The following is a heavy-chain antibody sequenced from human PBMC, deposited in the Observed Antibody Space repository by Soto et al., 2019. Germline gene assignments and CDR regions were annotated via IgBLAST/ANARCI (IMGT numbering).Heavy chain of an antibody. CDR2: INPNSGDT. J-gene: IGHJ4*02. CDR1: GYTFTVYY. V-gene: IGHV1-2*04. D-gene: IGHD5-18*01. CDR3: TSGGYTYGFDY. Sequence: QVQLVQSGAEVKKPGASVKVSCKASGYTFTVYYMHWVRQAPGQGLEWMGWINPNSGDTNYAQKFQGWVTMTRDTSITTAYMELNRLRSDDTAVYHCTSGGYTYGFDYWGQGTLVTVSS.